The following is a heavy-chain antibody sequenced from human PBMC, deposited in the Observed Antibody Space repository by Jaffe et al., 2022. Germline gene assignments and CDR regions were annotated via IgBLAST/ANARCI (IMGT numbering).Heavy chain of an antibody. CDR3: ALGEWLRSGTVYFDY. V-gene: IGHV4-39*01. CDR1: GGSISSSSYY. D-gene: IGHD5-12*01. Sequence: QLQLQESGPGLVKPSETLSLTCTVSGGSISSSSYYWGWIRQPPGKGLEWIGSIYYSGSTYYNPSLKSRVTISVDTSKNQFSLKLSSVTAADTAVYYCALGEWLRSGTVYFDYWGQGTLVTVSS. CDR2: IYYSGST. J-gene: IGHJ4*02.